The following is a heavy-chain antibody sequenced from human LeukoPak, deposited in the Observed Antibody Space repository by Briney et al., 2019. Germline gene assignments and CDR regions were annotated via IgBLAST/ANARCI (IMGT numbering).Heavy chain of an antibody. V-gene: IGHV3-21*04. CDR2: ISNSGTYI. CDR1: GFTFSDYS. Sequence: GGSLRLSCAGSGFTFSDYSMNWVRQAPGKGLEWVSSISNSGTYIYYADSVKGRFTISRDNAKNSLFLQMNSLRAEDTAVYYCAREVKKGIAAAGSRDYWGQGTLVTVSS. D-gene: IGHD6-13*01. CDR3: AREVKKGIAAAGSRDY. J-gene: IGHJ4*02.